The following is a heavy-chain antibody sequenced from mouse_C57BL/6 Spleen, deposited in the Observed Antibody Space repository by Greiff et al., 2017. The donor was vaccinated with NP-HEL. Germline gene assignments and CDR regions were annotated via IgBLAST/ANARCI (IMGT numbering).Heavy chain of an antibody. CDR3: VRHYDYGGYFDV. V-gene: IGHV10-1*01. CDR2: IRSKSNNYAT. Sequence: EVKLMESGGGLVQPKGSLQLSCAASGFSFNTYAMNWVRQAPGKGLEWVARIRSKSNNYATYYADSVKDRFTISRDDSESMLYLQMNNLKTEDTAMYYCVRHYDYGGYFDVWGTGTTVTVSS. D-gene: IGHD2-4*01. J-gene: IGHJ1*03. CDR1: GFSFNTYA.